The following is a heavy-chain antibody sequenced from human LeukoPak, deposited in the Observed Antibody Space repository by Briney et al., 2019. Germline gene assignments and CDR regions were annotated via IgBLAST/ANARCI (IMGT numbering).Heavy chain of an antibody. CDR2: IIPVLNIT. D-gene: IGHD5-18*01. Sequence: SVKVSCKTSGGTFSSSAITWVRQAPGQGLEWMGRIIPVLNITRYTQKFQGRVTITADTSTSTVYMELSSLRSEETAVYYCARDQGLTAPPPFGLDVWGQGTTVIVSS. V-gene: IGHV1-69*04. CDR3: ARDQGLTAPPPFGLDV. J-gene: IGHJ6*02. CDR1: GGTFSSSA.